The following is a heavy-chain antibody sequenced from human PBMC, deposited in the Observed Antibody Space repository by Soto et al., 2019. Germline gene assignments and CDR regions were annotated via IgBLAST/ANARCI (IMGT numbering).Heavy chain of an antibody. CDR2: ISGSGDNT. J-gene: IGHJ5*02. CDR3: GKDPRGPES. CDR1: GFTFSSST. Sequence: VQLLESGGDLVQPGGSLRLSCAASGFTFSSSTMGWVRQAPGEGLEWVSGISGSGDNTYYADSVKGRFTISRDNSKNTLYLQMNSLRAEDTAVYYCGKDPRGPESWGQGTLVTVSS. D-gene: IGHD3-10*01. V-gene: IGHV3-23*01.